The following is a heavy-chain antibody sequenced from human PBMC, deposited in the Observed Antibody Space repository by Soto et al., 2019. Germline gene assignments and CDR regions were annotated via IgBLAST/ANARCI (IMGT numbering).Heavy chain of an antibody. J-gene: IGHJ6*02. D-gene: IGHD6-6*01. Sequence: GESLKISCKGSGYTFTDYWIGWMRQLPGKGLEWMGIIYPGDSDTRYSPSFQGHVTITVDKSTSTAYLQWNTLKASDTAMYYCARGYSSSSGRYYYYYGMDVWGQGTTVTVSS. V-gene: IGHV5-51*01. CDR2: IYPGDSDT. CDR1: GYTFTDYW. CDR3: ARGYSSSSGRYYYYYGMDV.